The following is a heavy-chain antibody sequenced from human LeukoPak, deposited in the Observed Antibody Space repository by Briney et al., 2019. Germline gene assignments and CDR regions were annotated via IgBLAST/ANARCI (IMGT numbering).Heavy chain of an antibody. CDR2: INLDGTEE. CDR3: ASGRHDFLY. V-gene: IGHV3-7*01. CDR1: GFVFSTYW. Sequence: GSLRLSCAASGFVFSTYWMTWVRQAPGKGLEWVANINLDGTEEHYVDSSLKGRFTISRDNAKNSLYLQMTSLRVEDTAVYYCASGRHDFLYWGQGTLVTVSS. J-gene: IGHJ4*02. D-gene: IGHD3/OR15-3a*01.